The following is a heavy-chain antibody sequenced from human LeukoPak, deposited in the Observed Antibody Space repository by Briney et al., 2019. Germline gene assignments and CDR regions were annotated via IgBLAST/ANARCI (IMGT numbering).Heavy chain of an antibody. V-gene: IGHV4-39*01. CDR2: IYYSGST. CDR1: GGSISSGNYY. J-gene: IGHJ4*02. Sequence: PSETLSLTCTVSGGSISSGNYYWGWIRQPPGKGLEWIGSIYYSGSTYYNPSLKSRVTISLDTSKNQFSLKLSSVTAADTAVYYCVSSGFYDFWSGYNPATFDSWGQGTLVTVSS. D-gene: IGHD3-3*01. CDR3: VSSGFYDFWSGYNPATFDS.